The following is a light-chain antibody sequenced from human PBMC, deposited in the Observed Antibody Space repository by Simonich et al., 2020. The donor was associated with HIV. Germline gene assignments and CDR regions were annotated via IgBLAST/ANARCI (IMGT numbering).Light chain of an antibody. CDR3: CSYAGSYTWV. CDR2: DVS. CDR1: SSDVGVYTY. Sequence: QSALTQPASVSGSPGQSITISRTGTSSDVGVYTYSSWYQQHPGKTPKLLIYDVSKRPSRGPDRFSGSKSGNTASLTISGLQAEDESDYYCCSYAGSYTWVFGGGTKLTVL. V-gene: IGLV2-11*01. J-gene: IGLJ3*02.